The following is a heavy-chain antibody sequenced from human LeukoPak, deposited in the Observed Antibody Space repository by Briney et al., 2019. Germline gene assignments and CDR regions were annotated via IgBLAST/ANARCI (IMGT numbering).Heavy chain of an antibody. CDR3: AKDLGSSSWYTPFDY. V-gene: IGHV3-23*01. CDR2: ISGNGGDT. J-gene: IGHJ4*02. Sequence: PGGSLRLSCAASGFTFNNYALSWVRQAPGKGLEWVSAISGNGGDTYYADSVKGRFTISRDNSKNTLYLQMNSLRAEDTAVYYCAKDLGSSSWYTPFDYWGQGTLVTVSS. D-gene: IGHD6-13*01. CDR1: GFTFNNYA.